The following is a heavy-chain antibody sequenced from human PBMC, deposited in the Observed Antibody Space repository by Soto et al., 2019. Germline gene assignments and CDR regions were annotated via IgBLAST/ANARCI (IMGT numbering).Heavy chain of an antibody. J-gene: IGHJ5*02. CDR3: ARVEISIAAAGIDWFDP. D-gene: IGHD6-13*01. CDR1: GGSISSYY. V-gene: IGHV4-59*01. CDR2: IYYSGST. Sequence: QVQLQESGPGLVKPSETLSLTCTVSGGSISSYYWSWIRQPPGKGLEWIGYIYYSGSTNYNPSLKSRVTISVDTSKNQFSLKLSSVTAADTAVYYCARVEISIAAAGIDWFDPWGQGTLVTVSS.